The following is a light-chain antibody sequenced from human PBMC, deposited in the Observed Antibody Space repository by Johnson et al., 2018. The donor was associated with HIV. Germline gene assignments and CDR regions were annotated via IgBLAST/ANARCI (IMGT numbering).Light chain of an antibody. V-gene: IGLV1-51*02. Sequence: QSVLTQPPSVSAAPGQKVTISCSGSSSNIGNNYVSWYQQLPGTAPKFFIYENDKRPSGIPDRFSGSKSGTSATLGITGLQTGDEAYYYCGTWDSSLSAYVFGSGTKVTVL. CDR3: GTWDSSLSAYV. J-gene: IGLJ1*01. CDR1: SSNIGNNY. CDR2: END.